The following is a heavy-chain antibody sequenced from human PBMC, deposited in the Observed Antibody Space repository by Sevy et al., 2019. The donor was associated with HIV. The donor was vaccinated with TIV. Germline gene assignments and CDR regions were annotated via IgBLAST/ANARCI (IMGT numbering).Heavy chain of an antibody. V-gene: IGHV4-4*07. D-gene: IGHD2-15*01. CDR3: ARVGTVVTGGQIDY. J-gene: IGHJ4*02. CDR2: IYTSGST. Sequence: SETLSLTCTVSGGSISSYYWSWIRQPAGKGLEWIGRIYTSGSTNYNPSLKSRVIMSVDTSKNQFSLKLSSVTAADTAVYYCARVGTVVTGGQIDYWGQGTLVTVSS. CDR1: GGSISSYY.